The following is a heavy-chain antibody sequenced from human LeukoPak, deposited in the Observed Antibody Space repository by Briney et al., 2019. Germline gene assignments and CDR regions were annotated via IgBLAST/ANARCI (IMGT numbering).Heavy chain of an antibody. D-gene: IGHD6-13*01. CDR3: ARTSYAAAGFYDY. CDR2: INPSGGST. V-gene: IGHV1-46*01. J-gene: IGHJ4*02. Sequence: AASVKVSCKASGYTFTSYYMHWVRQAPGQGLEWMGIINPSGGSTSYAQKFQGRVTMTRDMSTSTVYMELSSLRSEDTAVYYRARTSYAAAGFYDYWGQGTLVTVSS. CDR1: GYTFTSYY.